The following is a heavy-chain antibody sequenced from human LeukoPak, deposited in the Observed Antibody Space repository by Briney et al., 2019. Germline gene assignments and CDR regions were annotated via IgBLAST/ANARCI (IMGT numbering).Heavy chain of an antibody. CDR2: IYTSGST. D-gene: IGHD6-13*01. CDR1: GGSISSGSYY. V-gene: IGHV4-61*02. J-gene: IGHJ5*02. Sequence: SETLSLTCTVSGGSISSGSYYWSWIRQPAGKGLEWIGRIYTSGSTNYNPSLKSRVTISVDTSKNQFSLKLSSVTAADTAVYYWAREALYSRSWHNRFDPGGQGPLVTVSS. CDR3: AREALYSRSWHNRFDP.